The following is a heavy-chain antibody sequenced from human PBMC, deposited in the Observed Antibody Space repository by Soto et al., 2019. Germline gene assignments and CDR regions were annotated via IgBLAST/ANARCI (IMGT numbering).Heavy chain of an antibody. CDR3: TKEPKKSISHDY. J-gene: IGHJ4*02. Sequence: GGSLRLSCAASGSTFSEYAMSWVRQAPGKGLEWVSSISSSGGTTSYTDSVKGRFTISRDNSKNTLFLQMNGLRAEDTAIYYCTKEPKKSISHDYWGLGTLVTVSS. CDR1: GSTFSEYA. CDR2: ISSSGGTT. V-gene: IGHV3-23*01. D-gene: IGHD2-21*01.